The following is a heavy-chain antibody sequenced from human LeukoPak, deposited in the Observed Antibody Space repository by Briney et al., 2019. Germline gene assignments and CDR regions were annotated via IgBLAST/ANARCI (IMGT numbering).Heavy chain of an antibody. Sequence: PSETLSLTCTVSGGSISSYYWSWIRQPPGKGLEWIGYGYYGGSTNYNPSLKSRVTISVDTSKNQFSLKLSSVTAADTAVYYCARVGVDYYYYGMDVWGQGTTVTVSS. D-gene: IGHD3-10*01. CDR1: GGSISSYY. CDR2: GYYGGST. CDR3: ARVGVDYYYYGMDV. V-gene: IGHV4-59*01. J-gene: IGHJ6*02.